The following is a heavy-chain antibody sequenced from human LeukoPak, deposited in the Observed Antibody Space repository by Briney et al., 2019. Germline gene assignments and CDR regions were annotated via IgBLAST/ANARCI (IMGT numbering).Heavy chain of an antibody. D-gene: IGHD3-10*01. J-gene: IGHJ4*02. CDR2: IYHSGTT. V-gene: IGHV4-34*10. CDR3: ARKENVYYYFDY. CDR1: GGSFSGYY. Sequence: SETLSLTCAVYGGSFSGYYWSWIRQPPGKGLEWIGYIYHSGTTYYNPSLQSRVTMSVDTSKNQFSLKLSSVTAVGTAVYYCARKENVYYYFDYWGQGTLVTVSS.